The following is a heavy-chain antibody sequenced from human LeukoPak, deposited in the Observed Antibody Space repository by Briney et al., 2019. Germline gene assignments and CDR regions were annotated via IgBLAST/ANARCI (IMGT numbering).Heavy chain of an antibody. J-gene: IGHJ4*02. Sequence: SQTLSLTCALISGDSVSTNSAAWNWIRQSPSRGLEWLGRTYYRSKWYNDYAVSVKSRITINPDTSKNQLSLQLNSVTPEDTAVYYCVRDGWRGFDYWGQGTLVTVSS. D-gene: IGHD6-19*01. V-gene: IGHV6-1*01. CDR2: TYYRSKWYN. CDR1: GDSVSTNSAA. CDR3: VRDGWRGFDY.